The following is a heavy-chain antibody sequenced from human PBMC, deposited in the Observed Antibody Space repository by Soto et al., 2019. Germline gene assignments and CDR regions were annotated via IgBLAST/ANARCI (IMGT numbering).Heavy chain of an antibody. CDR2: INPSGGST. CDR3: ARGHSNYSPPHYYYYDMDV. CDR1: GHPFTSHY. D-gene: IGHD4-4*01. Sequence: ASVKVSCKASGHPFTSHYMHWVRQAPGQGLEWMGMINPSGGSTSHAQKFQGRVTMTGDTSTSTVYMELNSLRSEDTAVYYCARGHSNYSPPHYYYYDMDVWGRGTTVTVSS. J-gene: IGHJ6*02. V-gene: IGHV1-46*01.